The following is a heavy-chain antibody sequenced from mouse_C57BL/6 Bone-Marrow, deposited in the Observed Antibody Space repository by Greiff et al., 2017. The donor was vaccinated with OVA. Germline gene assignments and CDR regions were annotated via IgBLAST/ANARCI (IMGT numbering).Heavy chain of an antibody. CDR2: IDPSDSET. CDR3: ARGGSYVGY. Sequence: QVQLQQPGAELVRPGSSVKLSCKASGYTFTSYWLHWVKQRPIQGLEWIGNIDPSDSETHYNQKFKDKATLTVDKSSSTAYMQLSSLTSEDSAVYYCARGGSYVGYWGQGTTLTVSS. J-gene: IGHJ2*01. V-gene: IGHV1-52*01. D-gene: IGHD1-1*02. CDR1: GYTFTSYW.